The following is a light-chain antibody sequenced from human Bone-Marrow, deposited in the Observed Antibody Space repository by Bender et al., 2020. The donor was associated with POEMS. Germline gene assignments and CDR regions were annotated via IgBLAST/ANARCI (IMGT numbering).Light chain of an antibody. CDR2: EVT. CDR1: SRDVGGFDF. CDR3: SSFAGGNNLI. Sequence: QSALTQPASVSGSPGQSVTISCTGTSRDVGGFDFVSWYQQHPDKAPKLLICEVTKRPSGVPARFSGSKSGNTASLTVSGLQAKDEADYYCSSFAGGNNLIFGGGTKLTVL. V-gene: IGLV2-8*01. J-gene: IGLJ2*01.